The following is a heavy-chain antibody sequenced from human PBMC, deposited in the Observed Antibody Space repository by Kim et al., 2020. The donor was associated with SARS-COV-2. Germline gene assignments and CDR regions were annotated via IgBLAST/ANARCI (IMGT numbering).Heavy chain of an antibody. J-gene: IGHJ6*02. Sequence: GGSLRLSCAASGFTFSSYGMHWVRQAPGKGLEWVAVIWYDGSNKYYADSVKGRFTISRDNSKNTLYLQMNSLRAEDTAVYYCARENSYGHDYYYYYGMDVWGQGTTVTVSS. CDR1: GFTFSSYG. D-gene: IGHD5-18*01. V-gene: IGHV3-33*01. CDR2: IWYDGSNK. CDR3: ARENSYGHDYYYYYGMDV.